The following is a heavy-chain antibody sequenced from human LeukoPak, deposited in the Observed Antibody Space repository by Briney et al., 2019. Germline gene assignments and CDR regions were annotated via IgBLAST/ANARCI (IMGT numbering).Heavy chain of an antibody. CDR2: INPSGGST. V-gene: IGHV1-46*01. CDR1: GYTFTSYY. CDR3: ARGPSIAARPSGYMDV. Sequence: ASVKVSCKASGYTFTSYYMHWVRQAPGQGLEWMGIINPSGGSTSYAQKFQGRVTMTRDTSTSTVYMELSSLRSEDTAVYYCARGPSIAARPSGYMDVWGKGTTVTVSS. D-gene: IGHD6-6*01. J-gene: IGHJ6*03.